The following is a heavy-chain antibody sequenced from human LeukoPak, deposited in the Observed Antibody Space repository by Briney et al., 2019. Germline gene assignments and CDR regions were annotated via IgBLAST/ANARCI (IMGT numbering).Heavy chain of an antibody. CDR2: IYYSGST. J-gene: IGHJ4*02. D-gene: IGHD4-17*01. CDR1: GGSISSSSYY. V-gene: IGHV4-39*01. CDR3: ARQGLDYGLFDY. Sequence: SETLSLTCTVSGGSISSSSYYWGWIRQPPGKGLEWIGSIYYSGSTYYNPSFKSRVTITVDTSKNQFSLKLSSVTAADTAVYYCARQGLDYGLFDYWGQGTLVTVSS.